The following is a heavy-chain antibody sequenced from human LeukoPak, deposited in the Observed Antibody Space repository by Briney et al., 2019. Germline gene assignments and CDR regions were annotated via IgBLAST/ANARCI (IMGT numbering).Heavy chain of an antibody. CDR1: GFTFSSSA. CDR3: ATLSGYFHH. CDR2: ISGSGVST. J-gene: IGHJ4*02. V-gene: IGHV3-23*01. Sequence: GGSLRLSCAASGFTFSSSAMSWVRQAPGKGLEWVSTISGSGVSTYYADSVKGRFTISRDTSKNTLYLQMSSLRAEDTAINYCATLSGYFHHWGQGTLVTVSS. D-gene: IGHD1-26*01.